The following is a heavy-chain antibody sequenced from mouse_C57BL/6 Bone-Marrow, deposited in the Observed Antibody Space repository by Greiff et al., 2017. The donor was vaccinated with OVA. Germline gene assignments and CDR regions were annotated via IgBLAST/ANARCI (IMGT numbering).Heavy chain of an antibody. V-gene: IGHV5-6*01. J-gene: IGHJ3*01. CDR2: ISSGGSYT. CDR3: ARHFFPGTWVAY. CDR1: GFTFSSYG. Sequence: EVQLVESGGDLVKPGGSLKLSCAASGFTFSSYGMSWVRQTPDKRLEWVATISSGGSYTYYPDSVKGRFTISRDNAKNTLYLQMSSLKSEDTAMYYCARHFFPGTWVAYWGQGTLVTVSA.